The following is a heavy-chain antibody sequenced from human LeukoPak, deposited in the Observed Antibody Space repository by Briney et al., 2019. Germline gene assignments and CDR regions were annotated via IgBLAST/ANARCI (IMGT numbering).Heavy chain of an antibody. CDR2: IYYSGST. D-gene: IGHD3-22*01. V-gene: IGHV4-59*08. Sequence: SETLSLTCAVYGGSFSSYYWSWIRQPPGKGLEWIGYIYYSGSTNYNPSLKSRVTISVDTSKNQFSLKLSSVTAADTAVYYCARSFYYDSSGYYYGPFDYWGQGTLVTVSS. J-gene: IGHJ4*02. CDR3: ARSFYYDSSGYYYGPFDY. CDR1: GGSFSSYY.